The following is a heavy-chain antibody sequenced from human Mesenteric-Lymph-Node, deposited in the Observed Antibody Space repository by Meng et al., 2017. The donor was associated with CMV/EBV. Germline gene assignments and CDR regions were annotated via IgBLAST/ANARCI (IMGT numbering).Heavy chain of an antibody. J-gene: IGHJ4*02. CDR1: GFAFSNYA. CDR3: AKDTYYDFWSGYYLGAFDY. V-gene: IGHV3-23*01. D-gene: IGHD3-3*01. CDR2: ISGTGDST. Sequence: GESLKISCAASGFAFSNYAMAWVRQAPGKGLEWVSRISGTGDSTYYADSVKGRFTISRDNSKNTVYLQMSGLRAEDTAVYYCAKDTYYDFWSGYYLGAFDYWGQGTLVTVSS.